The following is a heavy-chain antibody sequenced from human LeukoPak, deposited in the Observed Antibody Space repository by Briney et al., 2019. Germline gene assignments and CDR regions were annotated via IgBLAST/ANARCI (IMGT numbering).Heavy chain of an antibody. CDR3: ARQDGFVAAAGTAPLVDY. J-gene: IGHJ4*02. CDR1: GGSISSGDYY. D-gene: IGHD6-13*01. V-gene: IGHV4-30-4*08. CDR2: IYYSGST. Sequence: SETLSLTCTVSGGSISSGDYYWSWIRQPPGKGLEWIGYIYYSGSTYYNPSLKSRVTISVDTSKNQFSLKLSSVTAADTAVYYCARQDGFVAAAGTAPLVDYWGQGTLVTVSS.